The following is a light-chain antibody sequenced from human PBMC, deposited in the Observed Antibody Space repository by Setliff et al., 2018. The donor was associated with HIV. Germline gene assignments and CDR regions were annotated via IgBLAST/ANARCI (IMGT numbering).Light chain of an antibody. CDR2: EVS. Sequence: QSALTQPASVSGSPGQSITISCTGTSSDVGGYNYVSWYQQHPGKAPKLMIYEVSNRPSGVSDRFSGSKSGNTASPTISGLQTEDEADYFCSSYTSSSPLYVFGTGTKVTV. J-gene: IGLJ1*01. CDR3: SSYTSSSPLYV. CDR1: SSDVGGYNY. V-gene: IGLV2-14*01.